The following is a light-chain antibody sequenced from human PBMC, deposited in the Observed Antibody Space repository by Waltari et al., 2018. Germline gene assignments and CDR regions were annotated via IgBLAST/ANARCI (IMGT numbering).Light chain of an antibody. Sequence: QSVLTQPPSASGAPGQRISIPCSGFSSNIGSKPVTWYQQVAGTAPKLLIFNDHQRPSGVPDRFSASKSGTSASLAISGLQSEDEADYYCGAWDNTLNGYVFGSGTKVTVL. V-gene: IGLV1-44*01. CDR3: GAWDNTLNGYV. CDR2: NDH. CDR1: SSNIGSKP. J-gene: IGLJ1*01.